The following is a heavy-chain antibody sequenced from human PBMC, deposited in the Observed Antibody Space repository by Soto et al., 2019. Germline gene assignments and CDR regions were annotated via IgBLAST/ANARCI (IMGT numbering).Heavy chain of an antibody. CDR2: IDLDDDK. J-gene: IGHJ4*02. D-gene: IGHD2-21*01. CDR1: GFSLSTSGMC. CDR3: ARVARDDRQFDY. V-gene: IGHV2-70*01. Sequence: SGPTLVNPTHTLTLTCTFSGFSLSTSGMCVSLILQPPGKALEWLALIDLDDDKYYSTSLKTRLTISKDTSKNQVVLTMTNMDPVDTATYYCARVARDDRQFDYWGQGTLVTVSS.